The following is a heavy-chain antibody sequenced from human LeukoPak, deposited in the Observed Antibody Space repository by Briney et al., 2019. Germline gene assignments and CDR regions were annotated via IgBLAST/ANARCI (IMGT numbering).Heavy chain of an antibody. CDR2: ITSDGSTS. Sequence: GGSLRLSCAASGFTFSNYRMHWVRQAPGKGLLWVSRITSDGSTSDYADSVMGRFTMSRDNAKNTVYLHMNSLGAEDTAVYYCTRGLYGSPGDNWGQGTLVTVSS. D-gene: IGHD1-26*01. J-gene: IGHJ4*02. V-gene: IGHV3-74*01. CDR3: TRGLYGSPGDN. CDR1: GFTFSNYR.